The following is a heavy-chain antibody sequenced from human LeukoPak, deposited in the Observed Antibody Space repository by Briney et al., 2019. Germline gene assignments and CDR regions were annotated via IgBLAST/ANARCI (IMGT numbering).Heavy chain of an antibody. CDR1: GFTFSSYS. CDR3: ARVRVRGPLWPPNYYGMDV. V-gene: IGHV3-21*01. D-gene: IGHD3-10*01. Sequence: GGSLRLSCAASGFTFSSYSMNWVRQAPGKGLEWVSSISSSSSYIYYADSVKGRFPISRDNAKNSLYLQMNSLRAEDTAVYYCARVRVRGPLWPPNYYGMDVWGKGTTVTVSS. J-gene: IGHJ6*04. CDR2: ISSSSSYI.